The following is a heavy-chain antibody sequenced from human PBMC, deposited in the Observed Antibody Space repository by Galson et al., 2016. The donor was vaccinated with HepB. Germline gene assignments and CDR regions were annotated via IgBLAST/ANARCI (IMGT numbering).Heavy chain of an antibody. CDR1: GFTFLSYD. CDR2: IGTAGDT. J-gene: IGHJ4*02. D-gene: IGHD5-18*01. V-gene: IGHV3-13*01. Sequence: SLRLSCAASGFTFLSYDMHWVRQVPGKGLEWVSRIGTAGDTNYAGSVKGRFTISRDNAKKSLYLQMNNLRPGDTAVYFCASYPDPEMVVGPSGWGQGTLVTVSS. CDR3: ASYPDPEMVVGPSG.